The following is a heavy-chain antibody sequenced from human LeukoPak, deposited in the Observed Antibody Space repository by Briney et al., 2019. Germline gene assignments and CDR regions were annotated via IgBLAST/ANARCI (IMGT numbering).Heavy chain of an antibody. CDR3: ARTNLDCKNGVCYDY. J-gene: IGHJ4*02. D-gene: IGHD2-8*01. CDR2: ISAYNGKT. V-gene: IGHV1-18*01. Sequence: GASVKVSCKASDYTFTNYGVSWVRQAPGQGLEWMGWISAYNGKTYYAQKFQGRVTVTTDTPTSTAYMDLRSLRSDDTAVYYCARTNLDCKNGVCYDYWGQGTPVTVSS. CDR1: DYTFTNYG.